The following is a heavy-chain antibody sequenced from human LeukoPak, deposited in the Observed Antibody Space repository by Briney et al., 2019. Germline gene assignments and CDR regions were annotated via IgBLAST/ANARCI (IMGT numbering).Heavy chain of an antibody. CDR3: ASTGYCSSTSCYPLDAFDI. Sequence: SQTLSLTCSVSGGSISSGSDFWSWIRQPAGKGLEWIGRVNTSGIIKYNPSLKSRVTISVDVSKSQFSLKLSSVTAADTAVYYCASTGYCSSTSCYPLDAFDIWGQGTMVTVSS. J-gene: IGHJ3*02. D-gene: IGHD2-2*01. V-gene: IGHV4-61*02. CDR1: GGSISSGSDF. CDR2: VNTSGII.